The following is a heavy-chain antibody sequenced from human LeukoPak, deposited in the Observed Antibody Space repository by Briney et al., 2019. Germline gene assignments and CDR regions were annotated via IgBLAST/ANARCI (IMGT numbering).Heavy chain of an antibody. Sequence: KASETLSLTCTVSGGSINNYYWSWIRQPAGKGLEWIGRIYRSGPTDYNPSLKSRISMSVDTSKNQFSLNLNSVSAADTAVYYCARVYSTLTLGEYFYYMDVWGKGTTVTVS. CDR1: GGSINNYY. V-gene: IGHV4-4*07. CDR3: ARVYSTLTLGEYFYYMDV. D-gene: IGHD3-10*01. J-gene: IGHJ6*03. CDR2: IYRSGPT.